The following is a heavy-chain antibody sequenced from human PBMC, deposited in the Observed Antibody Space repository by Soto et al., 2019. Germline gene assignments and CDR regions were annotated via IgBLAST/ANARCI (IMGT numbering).Heavy chain of an antibody. Sequence: PSETLSLTCTVSGGSISSYYWSWIRQPPGKGLEWIGYIYYSGSTNYNPSLKSRVTISVDTSKNQFSLKLSSVTAADTAIYYCAKCPSVKSCYGIRFDPWGQGTLVTVSA. CDR1: GGSISSYY. CDR2: IYYSGST. V-gene: IGHV4-59*01. D-gene: IGHD2-2*01. J-gene: IGHJ5*02. CDR3: AKCPSVKSCYGIRFDP.